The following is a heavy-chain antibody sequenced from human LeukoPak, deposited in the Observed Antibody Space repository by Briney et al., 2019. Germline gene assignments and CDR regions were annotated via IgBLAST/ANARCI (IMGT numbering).Heavy chain of an antibody. CDR2: MDDEGSGT. J-gene: IGHJ4*02. V-gene: IGHV3-74*01. Sequence: GGSLRLSCAVSGFTLSSNWMHWVRQAPGKGLEWVSRMDDEGSGTSYADSVKGRFTISRDNAKNTVYLQMNSLRVEDSAVYYCATVLDYWGQGTLVTVSS. CDR3: ATVLDY. CDR1: GFTLSSNW.